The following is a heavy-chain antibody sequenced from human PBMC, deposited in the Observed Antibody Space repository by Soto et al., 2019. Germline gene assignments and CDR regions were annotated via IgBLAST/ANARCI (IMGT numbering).Heavy chain of an antibody. V-gene: IGHV3-53*01. CDR2: IYSGGST. Sequence: GSLRLSCAASGFTVSSNYMSWVRQAPGKGLEWVSVIYSGGSTYYADSVKGRFTISRDNSKNTLYLQMNSLRAEDTAVYYCARDKYYYDSSGYYYHYWGQGTLVTVSS. CDR1: GFTVSSNY. CDR3: ARDKYYYDSSGYYYHY. J-gene: IGHJ4*02. D-gene: IGHD3-22*01.